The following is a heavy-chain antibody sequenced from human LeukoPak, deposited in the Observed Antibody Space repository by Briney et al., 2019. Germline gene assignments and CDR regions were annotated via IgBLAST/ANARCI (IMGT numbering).Heavy chain of an antibody. CDR2: IYYSGST. D-gene: IGHD2-2*02. CDR1: GGSISSYY. J-gene: IGHJ5*02. Sequence: SETLSLTCTVSGGSISSYYWSWIRQPPGKGLEWIGYIYYSGSTNYNPSLKSRVTISVDTSKNQFSLKLSSVTAADTAVYYCAGWPTYQLLYYWFDPWGQGTLVTVSS. CDR3: AGWPTYQLLYYWFDP. V-gene: IGHV4-59*08.